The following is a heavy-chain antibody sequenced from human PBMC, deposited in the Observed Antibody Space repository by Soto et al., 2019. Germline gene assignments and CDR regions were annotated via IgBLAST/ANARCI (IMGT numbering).Heavy chain of an antibody. V-gene: IGHV3-23*01. J-gene: IGHJ5*02. CDR1: GFNFGDYA. CDR2: VGGTGHGP. D-gene: IGHD3-3*01. CDR3: AKTDHFGVVTDNWFDP. Sequence: EVQLLESGGGVVRPGGSLRLSCATSGFNFGDYAMAWVRQAPGKGLEWVASVGGTGHGPYHVDSVRGRFSVSRDNSKSTLYLQMNSLRAEDTAVYYCAKTDHFGVVTDNWFDPWGQGTQVTVSP.